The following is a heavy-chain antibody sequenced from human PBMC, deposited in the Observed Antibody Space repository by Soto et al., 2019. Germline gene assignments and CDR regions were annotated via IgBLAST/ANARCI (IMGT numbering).Heavy chain of an antibody. Sequence: PGGSLRLSCAASGFTFSSYWTSWVRQAPGKGLEWVANIKQDGSEKYYVDSVKGRFTISRDNAKNSLYLQMNSLRAEDTAVYYCARDIAVAGSDTYYFDYWGQGTLVTVSS. D-gene: IGHD6-19*01. CDR3: ARDIAVAGSDTYYFDY. CDR1: GFTFSSYW. CDR2: IKQDGSEK. V-gene: IGHV3-7*03. J-gene: IGHJ4*02.